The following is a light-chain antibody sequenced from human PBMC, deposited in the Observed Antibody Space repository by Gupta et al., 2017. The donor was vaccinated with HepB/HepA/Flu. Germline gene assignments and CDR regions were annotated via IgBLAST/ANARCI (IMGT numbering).Light chain of an antibody. CDR3: QQNYKTPLT. Sequence: DIQMTQSPSSLSASVGDRVTITCRASQSIISFLSWYQQKPGRTPKLLIYTASSLQSGVPSRFSGSGSGTDITLTISSLQPEDFATYYCQQNYKTPLTFGGGTNVEIK. CDR1: QSIISF. CDR2: TAS. V-gene: IGKV1-39*01. J-gene: IGKJ4*01.